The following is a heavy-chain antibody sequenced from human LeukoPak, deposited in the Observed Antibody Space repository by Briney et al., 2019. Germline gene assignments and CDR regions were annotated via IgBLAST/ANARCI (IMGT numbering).Heavy chain of an antibody. Sequence: NTSETLSLTCTVSGGSISSGSYYWSWIRQPAGKGLEWIGRIYTSGSTNYNPSLKSRVTISVDTSKNQFSLKLSSVTAADTAVYYCARALEMATNGFDYWGQGNLVTVSS. D-gene: IGHD5-24*01. J-gene: IGHJ4*02. V-gene: IGHV4-61*02. CDR2: IYTSGST. CDR1: GGSISSGSYY. CDR3: ARALEMATNGFDY.